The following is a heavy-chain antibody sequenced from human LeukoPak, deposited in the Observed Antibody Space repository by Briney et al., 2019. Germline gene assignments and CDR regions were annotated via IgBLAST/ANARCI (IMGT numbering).Heavy chain of an antibody. Sequence: GRSLRLSCAASGFTFSSYAMHWVRQAPGKGLEWVAVISYDGSNKYYAASVQGRFNISRDNSKNTLYLQMNGLTNEDTALYYCATVGGPMIRGEAYYLDYWGQGTLVAVSS. V-gene: IGHV3-30*04. J-gene: IGHJ4*02. CDR2: ISYDGSNK. CDR3: ATVGGPMIRGEAYYLDY. CDR1: GFTFSSYA. D-gene: IGHD3-10*01.